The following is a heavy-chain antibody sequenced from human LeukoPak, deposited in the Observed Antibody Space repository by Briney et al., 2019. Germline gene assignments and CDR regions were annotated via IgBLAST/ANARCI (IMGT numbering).Heavy chain of an antibody. V-gene: IGHV1-2*02. CDR2: MNPKSGAT. Sequence: ASVKVSCKTSGYRFTGYYLHWVRQAPGQGLEWMGWMNPKSGATDYARKFQGRVAMTRDTSISTAYMELTRLRSDDTAVYFCARGSDYDDYFYMDFWGKGTTVTVSS. CDR1: GYRFTGYY. CDR3: ARGSDYDDYFYMDF. J-gene: IGHJ6*03.